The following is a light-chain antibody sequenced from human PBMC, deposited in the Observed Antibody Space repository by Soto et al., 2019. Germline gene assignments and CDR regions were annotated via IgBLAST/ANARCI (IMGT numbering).Light chain of an antibody. CDR2: EVS. CDR3: SSYTSSATVV. J-gene: IGLJ2*01. Sequence: QSVLTQPASVSGSPGQSITISCTGTSSDVGGYNYVSWYQQHPGKAPKLMIYEVSDRPSGVSNRFSGSKSDNTASLTISGLQAEDEADYYCSSYTSSATVVFGAGTKVTVL. CDR1: SSDVGGYNY. V-gene: IGLV2-14*01.